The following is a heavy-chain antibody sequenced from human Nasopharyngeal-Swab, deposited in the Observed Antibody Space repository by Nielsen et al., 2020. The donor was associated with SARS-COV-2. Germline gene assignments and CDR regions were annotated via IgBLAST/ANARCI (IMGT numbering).Heavy chain of an antibody. CDR3: ARGGAGVVASPVLGLGPFYYYHFMDV. Sequence: SQTLSLTCAVYGGSFSGHQWSWVRQTPGKGLEWIGEVNHGGGTNYNPSLKSRVTISVATSKNQFSLKLTSVTAADTAVYYCARGGAGVVASPVLGLGPFYYYHFMDVWDQGTTVTVSS. CDR1: GGSFSGHQ. J-gene: IGHJ6*03. D-gene: IGHD6-6*01. V-gene: IGHV4-34*01. CDR2: VNHGGGT.